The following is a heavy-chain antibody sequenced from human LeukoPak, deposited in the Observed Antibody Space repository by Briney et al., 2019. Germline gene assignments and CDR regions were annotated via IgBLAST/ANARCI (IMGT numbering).Heavy chain of an antibody. CDR1: GFTFSSYA. J-gene: IGHJ4*02. CDR2: ISGSGGSS. D-gene: IGHD3-22*01. Sequence: PGGSLRLSCAASGFTFSSYAMSWVRRAPGKGLEWVSAISGSGGSSYYADSVKGRFTISRDNSKNTLYLQMNSLRAEDTAVYYCARDHGYYYESSGYYHFDYWGQGTLVTVSS. CDR3: ARDHGYYYESSGYYHFDY. V-gene: IGHV3-23*01.